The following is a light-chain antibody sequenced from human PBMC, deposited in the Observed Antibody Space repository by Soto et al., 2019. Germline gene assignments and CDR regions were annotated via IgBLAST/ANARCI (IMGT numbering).Light chain of an antibody. CDR3: QKRSNWPPT. CDR1: QSVSSY. Sequence: EIVLTQSPATLSLSPGESATLSCRASQSVSSYLAWYQQKTGQAPRILIYDESNRATGIPDRLSGSGSGTDLTLTISRLEPEDFAVYYCQKRSNWPPTFGQGTKVDIK. J-gene: IGKJ1*01. V-gene: IGKV3-11*01. CDR2: DES.